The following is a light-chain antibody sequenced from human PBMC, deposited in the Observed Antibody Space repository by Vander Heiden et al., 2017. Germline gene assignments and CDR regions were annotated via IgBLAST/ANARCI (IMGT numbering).Light chain of an antibody. CDR2: AAS. Sequence: DIQMTQSPSSLSASVGDRVTITCRASQTISSYLNWYQQKPGKAPKLLIYAASSLQSGVPSRCSGSESGTDFTLTISSLQPEDFATYYCQQSYSTPRTFGGGTKVEIK. CDR1: QTISSY. CDR3: QQSYSTPRT. J-gene: IGKJ4*01. V-gene: IGKV1-39*01.